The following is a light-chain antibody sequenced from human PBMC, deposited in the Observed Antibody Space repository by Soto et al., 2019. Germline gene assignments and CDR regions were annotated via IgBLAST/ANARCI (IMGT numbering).Light chain of an antibody. V-gene: IGKV1-5*01. CDR3: QQYYSYWT. CDR2: DAS. J-gene: IGKJ1*01. CDR1: QSIGRW. Sequence: QMHQSPFTLSASVGDTVPVTFRASQSIGRWLAWYQQKPGKAPKLLIFDASTLENGVPARFSGSRSGPEFSLTISSLQPDDFATYYCQQYYSYWTFGQGTKADIK.